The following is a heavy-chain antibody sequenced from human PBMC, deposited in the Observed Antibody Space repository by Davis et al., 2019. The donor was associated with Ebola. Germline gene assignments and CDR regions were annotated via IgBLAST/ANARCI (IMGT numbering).Heavy chain of an antibody. CDR1: GDSVSSNSVT. CDR3: ARQGPNYMDV. V-gene: IGHV6-1*01. J-gene: IGHJ6*03. CDR2: TYYRSKWYD. Sequence: HSQTLSFTCAISGDSVSSNSVTWNWIRQSPSRGLEWLGRTYYRSKWYDEYAVSVKSRIIINPDTSKNQFSLQLNSVTPEDTAVYYCARQGPNYMDVWGKGTTVTVSS.